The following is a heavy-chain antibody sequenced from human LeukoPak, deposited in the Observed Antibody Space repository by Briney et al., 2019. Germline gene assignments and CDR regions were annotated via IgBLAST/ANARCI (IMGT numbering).Heavy chain of an antibody. Sequence: SETLSLTCTVSGGSISSGGYYWSWIRQPPGKGLEWIGYIYYSGSTNYNPSLKSRVTISVDTSKNQFSLKLSSVTAADTAVYYCARGADTAMVMDYWGQGTLVTVSS. J-gene: IGHJ4*02. D-gene: IGHD5-18*01. CDR1: GGSISSGGYY. CDR3: ARGADTAMVMDY. V-gene: IGHV4-61*08. CDR2: IYYSGST.